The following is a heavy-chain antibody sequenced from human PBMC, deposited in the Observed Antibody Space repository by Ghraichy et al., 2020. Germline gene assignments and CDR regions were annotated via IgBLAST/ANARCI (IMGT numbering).Heavy chain of an antibody. CDR2: IYYSGST. Sequence: ESLNISCTVSGGSISSRSYYWGWIRQPPGKGLEWIGSIYYSGSTYYNPSLKSRVTISVDMSKNQFSLKLSSVTAADTAVYYCARSDYVWGNYRNNWFDPWGQGTLVTVSS. J-gene: IGHJ5*02. V-gene: IGHV4-39*01. D-gene: IGHD3-16*02. CDR1: GGSISSRSYY. CDR3: ARSDYVWGNYRNNWFDP.